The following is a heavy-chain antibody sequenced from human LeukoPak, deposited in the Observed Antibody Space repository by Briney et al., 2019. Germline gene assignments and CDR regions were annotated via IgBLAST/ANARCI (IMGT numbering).Heavy chain of an antibody. CDR1: GFTFSDYY. Sequence: GGSLRLSCAASGFTFSDYYMSWIRQAPGKGLEWVSYISSSGSTIYYADSVKGRFTISRDNAKNSLYLQMNSLRAEDTAVYYCARLVVAATGDAFDIWGQGTMVTVSS. CDR3: ARLVVAATGDAFDI. J-gene: IGHJ3*02. D-gene: IGHD2-15*01. V-gene: IGHV3-11*04. CDR2: ISSSGSTI.